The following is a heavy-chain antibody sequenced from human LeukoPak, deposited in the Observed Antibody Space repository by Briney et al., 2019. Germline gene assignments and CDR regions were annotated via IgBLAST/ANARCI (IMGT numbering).Heavy chain of an antibody. J-gene: IGHJ3*02. Sequence: PGRSLRLSCAASGFTFDDYAMHWVRQAPGKGLEWVSGISWNSGSIGYADSVKGRFTISRDNAKNSLYLQMNSLRAEDTALYYCAKDMGGYEYHAFDIWGQGTMVTVSS. D-gene: IGHD5-12*01. V-gene: IGHV3-9*01. CDR2: ISWNSGSI. CDR1: GFTFDDYA. CDR3: AKDMGGYEYHAFDI.